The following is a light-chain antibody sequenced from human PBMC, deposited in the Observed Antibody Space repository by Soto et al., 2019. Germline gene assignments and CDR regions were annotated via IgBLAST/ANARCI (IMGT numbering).Light chain of an antibody. CDR1: SSDVGGYNY. CDR3: SSYTSSSGV. J-gene: IGLJ1*01. V-gene: IGLV2-14*01. CDR2: DVS. Sequence: QSVLTQPASLSGSPGQSITLSRTGTSSDVGGYNYVSWYQQHPCKAPKLMIYDVSNRPSGVSNRFSGSKSGNTASLTISGLQAEDEADYYCSSYTSSSGVFGTGTKVTVL.